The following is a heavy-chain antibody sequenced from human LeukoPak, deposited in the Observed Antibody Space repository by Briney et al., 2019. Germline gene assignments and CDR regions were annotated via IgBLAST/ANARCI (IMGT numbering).Heavy chain of an antibody. CDR1: GGSISSGDYY. CDR2: IYYSGST. CDR3: ARGLGYCSSTSCYSYWFDP. Sequence: PSETLSLTCTVSGGSISSGDYYWSWIRQPPGKGLEWIGYIYYSGSTYYNPSLKSRVTISVDTSKSQFSLKLSSVTAADTAVYYCARGLGYCSSTSCYSYWFDPWGQGTLVTVSS. J-gene: IGHJ5*02. V-gene: IGHV4-30-4*08. D-gene: IGHD2-2*03.